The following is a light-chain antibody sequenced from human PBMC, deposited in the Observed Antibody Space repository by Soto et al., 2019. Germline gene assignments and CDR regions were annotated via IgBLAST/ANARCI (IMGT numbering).Light chain of an antibody. Sequence: QSVLTQSPSASASLGASVKLTCTLSSGHSSYAIAWHQQQPEKGPRYLMKLNSDGSHSKGDGIPDRFSGSSSGAERYLTISSLQSEDEADSYCQTWGTGIQLFGGGTQLTVL. J-gene: IGLJ2*01. V-gene: IGLV4-69*01. CDR3: QTWGTGIQL. CDR2: LNSDGSH. CDR1: SGHSSYA.